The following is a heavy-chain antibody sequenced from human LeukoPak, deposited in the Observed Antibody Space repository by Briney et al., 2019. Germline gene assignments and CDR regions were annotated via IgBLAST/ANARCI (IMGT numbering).Heavy chain of an antibody. CDR1: GGSISSYY. CDR2: IYYSGST. D-gene: IGHD6-13*01. Sequence: SETLSLTCTVSGGSISSYYWSWIRQPPGKGLEWIGYIYYSGSTNYNPSLKSRVTISVDTSKDQFSLKLSSVTAADTAVYYCAREVRSSWYFDYWGQGTLVTVSS. CDR3: AREVRSSWYFDY. V-gene: IGHV4-59*01. J-gene: IGHJ4*02.